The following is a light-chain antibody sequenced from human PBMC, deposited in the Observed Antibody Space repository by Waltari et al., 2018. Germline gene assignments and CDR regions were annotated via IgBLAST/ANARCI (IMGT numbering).Light chain of an antibody. CDR1: SSDVGSYNL. V-gene: IGLV2-23*01. CDR3: SSYAGSSTLYV. J-gene: IGLJ1*01. CDR2: EGS. Sequence: QSALTHPASVSGSPGQSITIPCTGTSSDVGSYNLVSWYQPHPGKTPKRMIYEGSKRPSVVSNGFSGSNSGYSSSLTISGLQADDEADYFCSSYAGSSTLYVFGTGTKVTIL.